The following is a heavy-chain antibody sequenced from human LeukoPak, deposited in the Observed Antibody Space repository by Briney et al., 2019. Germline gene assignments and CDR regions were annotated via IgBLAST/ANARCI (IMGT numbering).Heavy chain of an antibody. J-gene: IGHJ6*02. D-gene: IGHD3-3*01. CDR1: GFTFSSYS. V-gene: IGHV3-48*01. CDR2: ISSSSSTI. Sequence: GGSLRLSCAASGFTFSSYSMNWVRQAPGKGLEWVSYISSSSSTIYYADSVKGRFTISRDNAKNSLYLQMNSLRAEDTAVYYCARVPRQRFLEWFYYYCGMDVWGQGTTVTVSS. CDR3: ARVPRQRFLEWFYYYCGMDV.